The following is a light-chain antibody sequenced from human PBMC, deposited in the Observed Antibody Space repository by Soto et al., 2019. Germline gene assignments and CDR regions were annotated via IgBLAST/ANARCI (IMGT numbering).Light chain of an antibody. CDR3: QQYYITPPT. J-gene: IGKJ1*01. V-gene: IGKV4-1*01. CDR2: WAS. Sequence: DSVMSPPPASLAVSLREKATSNFKSSHTFLYSSNNKNYLAWYQQRPGQPPKLLIYWASTRESGVPDRFSGSGSGTDFTLTISSLQAEDVAVYYCQQYYITPPTFGQGTKVDIK. CDR1: HTFLYSSNNKNY.